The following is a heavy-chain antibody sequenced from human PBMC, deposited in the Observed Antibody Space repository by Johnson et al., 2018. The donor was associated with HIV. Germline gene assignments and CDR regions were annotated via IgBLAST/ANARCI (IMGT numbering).Heavy chain of an antibody. V-gene: IGHV3-11*04. CDR1: GLTFSDYY. D-gene: IGHD3-16*01. J-gene: IGHJ3*02. Sequence: VQLVESGGGLIRAGGSLRLSCDASGLTFSDYYMSWIRQGPGKGLEWVAVISYDGSNKYYADSVQGRFTISRDNAKNSLYLQMTSLRGEDTAVYYCARQMFVGYHAFDIWGQGTMVTVSS. CDR2: ISYDGSNK. CDR3: ARQMFVGYHAFDI.